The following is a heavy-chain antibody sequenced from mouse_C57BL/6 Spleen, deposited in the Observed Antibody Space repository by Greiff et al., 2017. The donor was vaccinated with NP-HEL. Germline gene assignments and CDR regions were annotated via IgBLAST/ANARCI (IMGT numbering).Heavy chain of an antibody. CDR1: GFTFSSYT. D-gene: IGHD1-1*01. V-gene: IGHV5-9*01. J-gene: IGHJ4*01. CDR2: ISGGGGNT. Sequence: EVKVEESGGGLVKPGGSLKLSCAASGFTFSSYTMSWVRQTPEKRLEWVATISGGGGNTYYPDSVKGRFTISRDNAKNTLYLQMSSLRSEDTALYYCARQNYYGSSYDYAMDYWGQGTSVTVSS. CDR3: ARQNYYGSSYDYAMDY.